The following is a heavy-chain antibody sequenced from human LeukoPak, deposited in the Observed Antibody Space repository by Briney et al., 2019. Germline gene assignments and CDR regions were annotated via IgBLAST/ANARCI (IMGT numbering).Heavy chain of an antibody. Sequence: PSETLSLTCTVSGYSISSGYYWGWIRQPPGKGLEWIRSVYHSGSTYYTPSLKSRVTFSVDTSKNQFSLKLSSVTAADTAVYYCAKSSGSLFDPWGQGTLVTVSS. CDR1: GYSISSGYY. J-gene: IGHJ5*02. V-gene: IGHV4-38-2*02. D-gene: IGHD3-10*01. CDR2: VYHSGST. CDR3: AKSSGSLFDP.